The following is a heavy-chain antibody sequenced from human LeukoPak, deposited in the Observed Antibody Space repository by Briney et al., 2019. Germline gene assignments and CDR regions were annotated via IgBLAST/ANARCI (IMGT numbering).Heavy chain of an antibody. V-gene: IGHV3-23*01. Sequence: PGGSLGLSCAASGFTFRSYAMSWVRQAPGKGLEWVSGISGSGGSTYYADSVQGRFSISRDNSKNTLYLQMNSLRDEDTAVYYCAKFKGASGWPGFDYWGQGTLVTVSS. D-gene: IGHD6-19*01. CDR1: GFTFRSYA. CDR2: ISGSGGST. CDR3: AKFKGASGWPGFDY. J-gene: IGHJ4*02.